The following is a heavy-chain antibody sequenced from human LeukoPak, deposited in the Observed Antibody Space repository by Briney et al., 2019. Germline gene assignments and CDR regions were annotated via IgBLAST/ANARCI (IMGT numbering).Heavy chain of an antibody. D-gene: IGHD6-13*01. Sequence: GGSLRLSCAASGFTFSSYAMSWVRQAPGKGLEWVSSISGSGGSTYYADSVKGRFTISKDKCKNMLYLQLNRLRAEDTVVYYCAKDSRRLAAAGINAFDIWGQGTMVSV. J-gene: IGHJ3*02. CDR1: GFTFSSYA. CDR2: ISGSGGST. CDR3: AKDSRRLAAAGINAFDI. V-gene: IGHV3-23*01.